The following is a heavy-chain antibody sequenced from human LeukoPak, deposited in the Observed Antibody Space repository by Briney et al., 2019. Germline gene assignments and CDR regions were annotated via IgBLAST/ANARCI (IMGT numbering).Heavy chain of an antibody. V-gene: IGHV4-34*01. Sequence: SETLALTCAVYGGSFSGYYWSWVRQPPGKGLEGGGEITHSGSTNFNPFLKSRVTISVDTSKNQFSLKLSSVTAADTAVYYCARDDYDLWSGLYYMDVWGKGTTVTVSS. J-gene: IGHJ6*03. CDR2: ITHSGST. D-gene: IGHD3-3*01. CDR3: ARDDYDLWSGLYYMDV. CDR1: GGSFSGYY.